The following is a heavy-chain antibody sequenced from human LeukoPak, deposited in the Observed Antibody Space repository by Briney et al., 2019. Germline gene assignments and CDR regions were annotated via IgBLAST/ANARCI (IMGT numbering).Heavy chain of an antibody. CDR1: GNTFTGYY. J-gene: IGHJ4*02. D-gene: IGHD2-15*01. CDR2: INPDSGGT. V-gene: IGHV1-2*02. CDR3: AGRCGLFSCGVDY. Sequence: GASVKVSCKASGNTFTGYYMHWVRQAPGQGLEWLGWINPDSGGTNYAQKFQGRVTMTRDTSITTAYMELSRLRSDDTAVYYCAGRCGLFSCGVDYWGQGTLVTVSS.